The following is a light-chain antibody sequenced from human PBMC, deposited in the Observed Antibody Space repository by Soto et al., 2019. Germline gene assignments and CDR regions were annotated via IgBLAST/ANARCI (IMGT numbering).Light chain of an antibody. CDR3: QQYNNWPQT. Sequence: ILMIHSPATLSVSPGERSTLSCRASQRVSSNLDWYQQKPGQAPRLLIYGASTRATGIPARFSGSGSGTEFTLTISSRQSEDFAVYYCQQYNNWPQTFGQGTKVEIK. V-gene: IGKV3-15*01. J-gene: IGKJ1*01. CDR1: QRVSSN. CDR2: GAS.